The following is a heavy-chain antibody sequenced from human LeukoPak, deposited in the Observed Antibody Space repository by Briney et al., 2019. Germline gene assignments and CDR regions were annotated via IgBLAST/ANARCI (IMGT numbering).Heavy chain of an antibody. J-gene: IGHJ4*02. CDR3: AKKQTTTVTTLDY. D-gene: IGHD4-17*01. CDR2: ISDRGGIK. CDR1: GFTFANFA. V-gene: IGHV3-23*01. Sequence: GGSLRLSCAASGFTFANFAMSWVRQAPGKGLEWVSDISDRGGIKNYADSVKGRFTISRDNSNNTLYLQMNSLRAEDTAVYFCAKKQTTTVTTLDYWGQGTLVTVSS.